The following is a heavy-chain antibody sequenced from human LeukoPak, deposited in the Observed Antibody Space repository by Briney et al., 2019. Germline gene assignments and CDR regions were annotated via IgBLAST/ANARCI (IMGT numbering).Heavy chain of an antibody. CDR3: ARERVYSSTSSPHYYYYMDV. J-gene: IGHJ6*03. V-gene: IGHV1-18*01. D-gene: IGHD6-19*01. CDR1: GYTFTSYG. Sequence: GASVKVSCKASGYTFTSYGISWVRQAPGQGLEWMGWISAYNGNTNYAQKLQGRVTMTTDTSTSTAYMELRSLRSDDTAVYYCARERVYSSTSSPHYYYYMDVWGKGTTVTISS. CDR2: ISAYNGNT.